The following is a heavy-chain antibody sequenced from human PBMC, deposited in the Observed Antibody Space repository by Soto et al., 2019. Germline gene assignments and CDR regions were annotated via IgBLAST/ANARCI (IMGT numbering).Heavy chain of an antibody. CDR2: SNGDGSVT. D-gene: IGHD6-13*01. CDR1: GFTFRGYW. CDR3: AGSGYSGIYCDY. J-gene: IGHJ4*02. V-gene: IGHV3-74*03. Sequence: EVQLVESGGGLIQPGGSLRLSCAASGFTFRGYWMHWVRQVPGKGLEWVLRSNGDGSVTQCADSVKGRFTISRDNVNNTLHLQMDSRGGEDTAVYYCAGSGYSGIYCDYWGQGVLVTVSS.